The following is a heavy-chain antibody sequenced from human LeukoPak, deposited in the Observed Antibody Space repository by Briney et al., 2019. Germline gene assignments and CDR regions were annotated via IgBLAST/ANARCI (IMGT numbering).Heavy chain of an antibody. CDR2: IYYSGST. CDR3: AGDDYVWGSYRRLDY. V-gene: IGHV4-39*01. Sequence: PSETLSLTCTVSGGSISSSSYYWGWIRQPPGKGLEWIGSIYYSGSTYYNPSLKSRVTISVDTSKNQFSLKLSSVTAADTAVYYCAGDDYVWGSYRRLDYWGQGTLVTVSS. D-gene: IGHD3-16*02. CDR1: GGSISSSSYY. J-gene: IGHJ4*02.